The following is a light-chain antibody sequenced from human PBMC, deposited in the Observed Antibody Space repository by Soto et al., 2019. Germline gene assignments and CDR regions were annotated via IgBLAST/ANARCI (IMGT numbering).Light chain of an antibody. CDR3: QQYGSSSSIT. J-gene: IGKJ5*01. Sequence: IVLTQSPATLSLSPGERATLSCRATQSVSSSYLAWYQQKPGQAPRLLIYGASSRATGIPDRFSGSGSGTDFTLTISRLEPEDFAVYYCQQYGSSSSITFGQGTRLEIK. CDR2: GAS. CDR1: QSVSSSY. V-gene: IGKV3-20*01.